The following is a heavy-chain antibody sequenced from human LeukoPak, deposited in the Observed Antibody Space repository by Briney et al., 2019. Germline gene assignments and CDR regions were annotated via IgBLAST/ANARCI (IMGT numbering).Heavy chain of an antibody. D-gene: IGHD6-6*01. CDR2: IYYSGST. CDR3: ARDGGDSSSGQYFDY. J-gene: IGHJ4*02. V-gene: IGHV4-30-4*01. CDR1: GGSISSSNW. Sequence: SETLSLTCAVSGGSISSSNWWSWIRQPPGRGLEWIGYIYYSGSTYYNPSLKSRVTISVDTSKNQFSLKLSSVTAADTAVYYCARDGGDSSSGQYFDYWGQGTLVTVSS.